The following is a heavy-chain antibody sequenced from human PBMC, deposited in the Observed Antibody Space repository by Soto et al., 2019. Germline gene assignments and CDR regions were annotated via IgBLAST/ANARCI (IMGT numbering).Heavy chain of an antibody. CDR3: ARDSSPWAYFDY. CDR2: ISYDGSNK. V-gene: IGHV3-30-3*01. J-gene: IGHJ4*02. Sequence: PGGSLRLSCAASGFTFSSYAMHWVRQAPGKGLEWVAVISYDGSNKYYADSVKGRFTISRDNSKNTLYLQMNSLRAEDTAVYYCARDSSPWAYFDYWGQGTLVTVSS. CDR1: GFTFSSYA. D-gene: IGHD3-16*01.